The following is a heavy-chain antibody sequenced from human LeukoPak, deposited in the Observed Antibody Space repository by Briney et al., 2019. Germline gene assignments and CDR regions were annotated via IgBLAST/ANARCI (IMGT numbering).Heavy chain of an antibody. Sequence: QPGGSLRLSCAASGSTFSGHLMHWVRQAPGKGLEWVAVTSYDGGEKYYADSVKGRFTISRDDSKNTLFLQMSSLRAEDTAVYYCARRTYYHDSSAYYYDSWGLGALVTVSS. CDR2: TSYDGGEK. CDR3: ARRTYYHDSSAYYYDS. J-gene: IGHJ5*01. D-gene: IGHD3-22*01. CDR1: GSTFSGHL. V-gene: IGHV3-30*07.